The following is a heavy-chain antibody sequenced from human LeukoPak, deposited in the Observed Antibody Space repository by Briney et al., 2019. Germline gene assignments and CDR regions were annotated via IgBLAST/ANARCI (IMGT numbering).Heavy chain of an antibody. J-gene: IGHJ4*02. D-gene: IGHD5-24*01. Sequence: GGSLRLSCAASGFTFSSYTMSWVRQAPGKGLEWVSTITTSDGNTYYADSVKGRFTVSRDNSKNTLFLQMNSLRAEDTAVYYCAKVFRDGYNYPFDYWGQGTLVTVSS. V-gene: IGHV3-23*01. CDR1: GFTFSSYT. CDR2: ITTSDGNT. CDR3: AKVFRDGYNYPFDY.